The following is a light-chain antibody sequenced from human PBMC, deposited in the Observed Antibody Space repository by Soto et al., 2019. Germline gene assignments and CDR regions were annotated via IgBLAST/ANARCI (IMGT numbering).Light chain of an antibody. CDR2: LGS. Sequence: DLVLIQSPLSLPVTPGEPASISCRSSQSLLHTNGHNYVDWYVQKPGESPQLLIYLGSNRASGVPDRFRASGFGTHYSLKISRVEAEDVGIYYCGQALQTPFTFGGGTKVEIK. CDR1: QSLLHTNGHNY. J-gene: IGKJ4*01. CDR3: GQALQTPFT. V-gene: IGKV2-28*01.